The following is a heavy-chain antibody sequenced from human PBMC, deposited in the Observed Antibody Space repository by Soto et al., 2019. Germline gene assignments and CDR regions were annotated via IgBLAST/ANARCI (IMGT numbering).Heavy chain of an antibody. CDR3: ARAKGGYSYGYLDY. V-gene: IGHV1-69*01. Sequence: QVQLVQSGAEVKKPGSSVKVSCKASGGTFSSYAISWVRQAPGQGLEWMGGIIPIFGTANYAQKFQGRVTIPADESTCADNMALSSLRSEDTAVYYFARAKGGYSYGYLDYWGQGTLVTVSS. D-gene: IGHD5-18*01. J-gene: IGHJ4*02. CDR1: GGTFSSYA. CDR2: IIPIFGTA.